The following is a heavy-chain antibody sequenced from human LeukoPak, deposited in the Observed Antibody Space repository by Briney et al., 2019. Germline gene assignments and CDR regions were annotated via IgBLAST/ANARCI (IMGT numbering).Heavy chain of an antibody. CDR2: IKQDGSEK. D-gene: IGHD3-10*01. Sequence: GGSLRLSCAASGFTFSSYAMHWVRQAPGKGLEWVANIKQDGSEKYYVDSVKGRFTISRDNAKNSLYLQMNSLRAEDTAVYYCARATLWFGEPPLDYWGQGTLVTVSS. CDR1: GFTFSSYA. J-gene: IGHJ4*02. V-gene: IGHV3-7*01. CDR3: ARATLWFGEPPLDY.